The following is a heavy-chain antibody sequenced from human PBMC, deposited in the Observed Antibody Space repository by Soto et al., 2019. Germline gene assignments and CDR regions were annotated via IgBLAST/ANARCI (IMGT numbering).Heavy chain of an antibody. CDR1: GFTFRTYG. D-gene: IGHD3-10*01. Sequence: VQLVESGGGVVQPGRSLRLSCAASGFTFRTYGMYWVRQAPGKGLEWVAGIWYDASNQYYAESVKGRFTISKDNSENTLYLQMNRLRAEDTAVYYWASGRVDGGELDLWGQGTLVTVSS. CDR3: ASGRVDGGELDL. CDR2: IWYDASNQ. J-gene: IGHJ4*02. V-gene: IGHV3-33*01.